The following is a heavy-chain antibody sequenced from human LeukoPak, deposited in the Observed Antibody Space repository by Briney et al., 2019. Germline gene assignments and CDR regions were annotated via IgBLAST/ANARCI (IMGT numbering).Heavy chain of an antibody. CDR2: ISSNGGST. V-gene: IGHV3-64*01. Sequence: SGGSLRLSCAASGFTFSSYAMHWVRQAPGKGLEYVSAISSNGGSTYYANSVKGRFTTSRDNSKNTLYLQMGSLRAEDMAVYYCARASYYYDSSGYAFDYWGQGTLVTVSS. J-gene: IGHJ4*02. CDR3: ARASYYYDSSGYAFDY. CDR1: GFTFSSYA. D-gene: IGHD3-22*01.